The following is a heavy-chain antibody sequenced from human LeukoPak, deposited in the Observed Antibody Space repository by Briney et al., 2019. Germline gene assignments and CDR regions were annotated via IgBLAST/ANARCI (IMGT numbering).Heavy chain of an antibody. Sequence: SETLSLTCTVSGGSISTYYWSWIRQPPGKGLEWIGSIYYSGSTYYNPSLKNRVTISVDTSKNQFSLKLSSVTAADTAVYYCARMNDYGGNSLDYWGQGTLVTVSS. CDR1: GGSISTYY. CDR3: ARMNDYGGNSLDY. D-gene: IGHD4-23*01. J-gene: IGHJ4*02. CDR2: IYYSGST. V-gene: IGHV4-59*01.